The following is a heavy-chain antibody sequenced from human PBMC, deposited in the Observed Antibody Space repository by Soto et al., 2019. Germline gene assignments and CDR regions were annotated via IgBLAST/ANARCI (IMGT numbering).Heavy chain of an antibody. D-gene: IGHD6-6*01. CDR2: ISGSGGST. V-gene: IGHV3-23*01. J-gene: IGHJ6*03. CDR1: GFTFSSYA. Sequence: GGSLRLSCAASGFTFSSYAMSWVRQAPGKGLEWVSAISGSGGSTYYADSVKGRFTISSDNSKNTLYLQMNSLRAEDTAVYYCAKGSVAAVSPTNFYYYYMDVWGKGTTVTVSS. CDR3: AKGSVAAVSPTNFYYYYMDV.